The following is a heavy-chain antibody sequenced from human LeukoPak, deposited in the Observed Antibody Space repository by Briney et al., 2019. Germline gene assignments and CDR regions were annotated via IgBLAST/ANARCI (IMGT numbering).Heavy chain of an antibody. Sequence: PSETLSLSCTVSGGSISSSSYYWGWIRQPPGKGLEWIGSIYYSGSTYYNPSLNSRVTISVDTSKNQFSLKLSSLTAADTAVYYCARVGATSAGLNYYYYMDVWGKGTTVTVSS. J-gene: IGHJ6*03. D-gene: IGHD1-26*01. CDR3: ARVGATSAGLNYYYYMDV. CDR2: IYYSGST. V-gene: IGHV4-39*07. CDR1: GGSISSSSYY.